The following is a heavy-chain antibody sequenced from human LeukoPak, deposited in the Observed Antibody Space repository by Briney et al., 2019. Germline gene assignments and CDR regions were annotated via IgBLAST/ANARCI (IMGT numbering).Heavy chain of an antibody. CDR1: GFTFSNYA. J-gene: IGHJ4*02. D-gene: IGHD2-21*02. CDR3: AKRLGDPRAFDY. V-gene: IGHV3-23*01. Sequence: GGSLRLSCAASGFTFSNYAMNWVRQPPGKVLEWVSGISGSSGTINYAAPVKGRFTISRDNSRNTLYLQMNSLRADDTAVYYCAKRLGDPRAFDYWGQGTLVTVSS. CDR2: ISGSSGTI.